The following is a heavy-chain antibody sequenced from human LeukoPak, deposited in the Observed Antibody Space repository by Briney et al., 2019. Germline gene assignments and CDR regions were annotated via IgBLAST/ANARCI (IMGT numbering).Heavy chain of an antibody. V-gene: IGHV1-46*01. J-gene: IGHJ4*02. CDR3: ARADSGSYYFDY. Sequence: ASVTVSCTASGYTFTSYYMHWVRQAPGQGLEWMGIINPSGGSTSYAQKFQGRVTMTRDTSTSTVYMELSSLRSEDTAVYYCARADSGSYYFDYWGQGTLVTVSS. CDR1: GYTFTSYY. CDR2: INPSGGST. D-gene: IGHD1-26*01.